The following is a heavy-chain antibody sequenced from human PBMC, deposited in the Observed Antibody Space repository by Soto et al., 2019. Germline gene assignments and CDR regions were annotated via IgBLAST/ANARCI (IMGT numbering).Heavy chain of an antibody. CDR2: TYYRSKWYN. V-gene: IGHV6-1*01. J-gene: IGHJ5*02. D-gene: IGHD3-3*01. CDR1: GDSVSSNSAA. Sequence: SQTLSLTCAISGDSVSSNSAAWNWIRQSPSRGLEWLGRTYYRSKWYNDYAVSVKSRITINSDTSKNQFSLQLNSVTPEDTAVYYCARDKGYDFWSGYHNWFDPWGQGTLVTVSS. CDR3: ARDKGYDFWSGYHNWFDP.